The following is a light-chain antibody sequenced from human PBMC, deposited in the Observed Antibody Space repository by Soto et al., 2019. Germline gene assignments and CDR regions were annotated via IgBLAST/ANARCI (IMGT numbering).Light chain of an antibody. CDR3: HHCGGSQP. CDR1: QSISSSN. Sequence: EIVLTQSPGTLSLSPGERATLSCRASQSISSSNLVWYQQKPGQAPRLLIYGASSRATGIPDRFSGSGSGTDFPLTISSLEPDDFAVYFCHHCGGSQPFGQGTKVETK. CDR2: GAS. V-gene: IGKV3-20*01. J-gene: IGKJ1*01.